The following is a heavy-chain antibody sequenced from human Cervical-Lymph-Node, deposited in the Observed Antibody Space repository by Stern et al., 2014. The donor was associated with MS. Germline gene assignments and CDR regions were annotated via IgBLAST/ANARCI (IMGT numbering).Heavy chain of an antibody. CDR3: ATLGGGYSYVLFDY. CDR1: GFTFSSYA. D-gene: IGHD5-18*01. V-gene: IGHV3-30-3*01. Sequence: QVQLVESGGGVVQPGRSLRLSCAASGFTFSSYAMHWVRQAPGKGLEWVAVISYDGSNKYYADSVKGRFTISRDNSKNTLYLQMNSLRAEDTAVYYCATLGGGYSYVLFDYWGQGTLVTVSS. J-gene: IGHJ4*02. CDR2: ISYDGSNK.